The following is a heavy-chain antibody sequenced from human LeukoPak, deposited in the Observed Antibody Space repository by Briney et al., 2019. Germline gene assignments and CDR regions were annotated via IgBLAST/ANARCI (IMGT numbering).Heavy chain of an antibody. J-gene: IGHJ4*02. CDR1: GGSISSYY. CDR2: LYYSGST. D-gene: IGHD6-6*01. V-gene: IGHV4-59*01. CDR3: ARGLGYSSSSLWGY. Sequence: SETLSLTCTVSGGSISSYYWSWIRQPPGKGLEWIGYLYYSGSTNYNPSLKSRVTISVDTSKNQFSLKLSSVTAADTAVYYCARGLGYSSSSLWGYWGQGTLVTVSS.